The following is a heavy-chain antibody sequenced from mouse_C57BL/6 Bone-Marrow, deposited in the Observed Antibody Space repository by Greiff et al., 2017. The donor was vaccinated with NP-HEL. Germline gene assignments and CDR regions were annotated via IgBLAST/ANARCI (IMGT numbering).Heavy chain of an antibody. CDR2: IYPSDGST. D-gene: IGHD2-3*01. V-gene: IGHV1-85*01. Sequence: VQLQQSGPELVKPGASVKLSCKASGYTFTSYDINWVKQRPGQGLEWIGWIYPSDGSTNYNEKFKGKATLTVDTSSSTAYMELHSLTSEDSAVYVCARRTPHYDGYYDGWGKGTTLTVSS. CDR1: GYTFTSYD. J-gene: IGHJ2*01. CDR3: ARRTPHYDGYYDG.